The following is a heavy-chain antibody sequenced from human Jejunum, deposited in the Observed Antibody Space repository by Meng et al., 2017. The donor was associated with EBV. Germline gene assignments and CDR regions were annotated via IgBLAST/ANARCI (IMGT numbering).Heavy chain of an antibody. V-gene: IGHV3-30-3*01. Sequence: QVQVVASGGGVVQPGRSLRLSCAASGFTFSGHAMQWVRQAPGKGLKWVALISNDGNNKYYADSVKGRFTISRDNSKNTLYLQMNSLRVDDTALYYCTREWGADYWGQGTLVTVSS. CDR1: GFTFSGHA. J-gene: IGHJ4*02. CDR2: ISNDGNNK. CDR3: TREWGADY. D-gene: IGHD3-16*01.